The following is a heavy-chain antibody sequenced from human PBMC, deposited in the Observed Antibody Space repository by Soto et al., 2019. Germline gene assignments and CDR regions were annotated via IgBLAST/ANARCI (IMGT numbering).Heavy chain of an antibody. CDR2: IYPGDSDT. Sequence: GESLKISCQGSGYSFTSYWIGWVRQMPGKGLEWMGIIYPGDSDTRYSPSFQGQVTISADKSISTAYLKLSSVTASDTAVYYCAREARSSNYDILRGNWFDPWGQGTLVTVSS. J-gene: IGHJ5*02. CDR3: AREARSSNYDILRGNWFDP. CDR1: GYSFTSYW. V-gene: IGHV5-51*01. D-gene: IGHD3-9*01.